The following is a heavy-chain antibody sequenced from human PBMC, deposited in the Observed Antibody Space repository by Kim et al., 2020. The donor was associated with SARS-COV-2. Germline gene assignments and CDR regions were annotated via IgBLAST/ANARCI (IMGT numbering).Heavy chain of an antibody. J-gene: IGHJ4*02. Sequence: SETLSLTCTVSGGSISSSSYYWGWIRQPPGKGLEWIGSIYYSGSTYYNPSLKSRVTISVDTSKNQFSLKLSSVTAADTAVYYCARHGRPYYYDSSGYYDRWGQGTLVTVSS. CDR3: ARHGRPYYYDSSGYYDR. CDR2: IYYSGST. D-gene: IGHD3-22*01. CDR1: GGSISSSSYY. V-gene: IGHV4-39*01.